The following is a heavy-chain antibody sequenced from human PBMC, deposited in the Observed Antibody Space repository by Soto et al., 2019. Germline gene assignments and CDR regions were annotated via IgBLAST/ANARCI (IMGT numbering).Heavy chain of an antibody. CDR1: GGSIGNLY. CDR2: IYNSGAR. V-gene: IGHV4-59*08. Sequence: ETLSLTCTVSGGSIGNLYLSWIRQPPGKGLEWIGYIYNSGARNYHPSLKSRVIMSVDTSRTRFTLEVTSVTAADSAVYYCATHSLDSGYGSSWGPGTLVTVPQ. J-gene: IGHJ5*02. CDR3: ATHSLDSGYGSS. D-gene: IGHD5-12*01.